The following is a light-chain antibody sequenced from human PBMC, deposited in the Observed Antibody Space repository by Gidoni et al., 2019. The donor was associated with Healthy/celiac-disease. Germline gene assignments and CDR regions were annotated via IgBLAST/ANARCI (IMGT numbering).Light chain of an antibody. Sequence: DIVTITCQASQDISNYFNRYQQKPGKAPKLLIYDASNLETGVPSRFSGSGSGTDFTFTISSLQPEDIATYYCQQYDNLPRYTFGQGTKLEIK. CDR1: QDISNY. J-gene: IGKJ2*01. CDR3: QQYDNLPRYT. V-gene: IGKV1-33*01. CDR2: DAS.